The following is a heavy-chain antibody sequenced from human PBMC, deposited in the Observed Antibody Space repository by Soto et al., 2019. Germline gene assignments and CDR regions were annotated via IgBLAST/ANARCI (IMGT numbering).Heavy chain of an antibody. CDR3: ARDNYGSGSNNWFDP. V-gene: IGHV4-31*03. J-gene: IGHJ5*02. CDR1: GGSISSGGYY. CDR2: IYYSGST. D-gene: IGHD3-10*01. Sequence: QVQLQESGPGLVKPSQTLSLTCTVSGGSISSGGYYWSWIRQHPGKGLEWIGYIYYSGSTYYNPYLKSRVTISVDTSKNQFSLKLSSVTAADTAVYYCARDNYGSGSNNWFDPWGQGTLVTVSS.